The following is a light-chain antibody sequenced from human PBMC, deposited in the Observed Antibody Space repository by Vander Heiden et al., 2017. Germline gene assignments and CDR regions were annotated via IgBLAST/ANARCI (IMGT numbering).Light chain of an antibody. CDR2: KAS. CDR3: QQYNSYLGT. V-gene: IGKV1-5*03. Sequence: DIQIPRSPSTLAASLGDRGTITCRASQSSSSWLAWYQQKPGKAPKLLIYKASSLESGVPARFSGSGSGTEFTLTISSLQPDDFATYYCQQYNSYLGTFGQGTKVEIK. J-gene: IGKJ1*01. CDR1: QSSSSW.